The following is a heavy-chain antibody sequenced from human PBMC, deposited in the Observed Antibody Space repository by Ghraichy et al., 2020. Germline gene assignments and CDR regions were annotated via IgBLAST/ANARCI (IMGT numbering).Heavy chain of an antibody. CDR3: ARHGIAAAVYLDH. D-gene: IGHD6-13*01. CDR1: GGSISSSSYY. J-gene: IGHJ4*02. Sequence: SETLYLTCTVSGGSISSSSYYWGWVRQPPGKGLEWIGSVYYSGSTNYNPSLKSRVTISVDTSKNQFSLKLSSVTAADTAVYYCARHGIAAAVYLDHWGQGTLVTVSS. CDR2: VYYSGST. V-gene: IGHV4-39*01.